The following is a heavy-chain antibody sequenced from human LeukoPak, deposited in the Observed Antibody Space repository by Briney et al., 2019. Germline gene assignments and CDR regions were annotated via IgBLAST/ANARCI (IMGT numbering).Heavy chain of an antibody. Sequence: GESLKISCKGSGYSFTSYWIGWVRQMPGKGLEWMGIIYPGDSDTRYSPSSQGQVTISADKSLSTAYLQWSSLKASDTAMYYCARWLFSGERVDWFDPWGQGTLVTVSS. D-gene: IGHD3-22*01. CDR3: ARWLFSGERVDWFDP. CDR2: IYPGDSDT. CDR1: GYSFTSYW. J-gene: IGHJ5*02. V-gene: IGHV5-51*01.